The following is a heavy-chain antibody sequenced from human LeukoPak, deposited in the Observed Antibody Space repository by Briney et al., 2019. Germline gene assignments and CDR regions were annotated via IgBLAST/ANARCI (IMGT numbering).Heavy chain of an antibody. V-gene: IGHV1-3*01. Sequence: ASVKVSCTASGYIFISYAMHWVRQAPGQRLEWMGWITAGNGNTKYSQKFQGRVTITRDTSASTAYMELSSLRSEDTAVYYCARDSGGYYFDYWGQGTLVTVSS. CDR2: ITAGNGNT. CDR3: ARDSGGYYFDY. J-gene: IGHJ4*02. CDR1: GYIFISYA. D-gene: IGHD2-15*01.